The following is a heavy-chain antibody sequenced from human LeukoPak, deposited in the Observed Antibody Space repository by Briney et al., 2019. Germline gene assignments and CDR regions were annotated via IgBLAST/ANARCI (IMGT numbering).Heavy chain of an antibody. CDR3: ARGKEPVAGSLSHFDY. CDR2: IKKDGSEK. J-gene: IGHJ4*02. CDR1: GFTFSSYW. V-gene: IGHV3-7*01. Sequence: GGSLRLSCAASGFTFSSYWMSWVRQAPGKGLEWVANIKKDGSEKYYVDSVKGRFTISRDNAKTSLYLQMNSLRAEDTAVYYCARGKEPVAGSLSHFDYWGQGTLVTVSS. D-gene: IGHD6-19*01.